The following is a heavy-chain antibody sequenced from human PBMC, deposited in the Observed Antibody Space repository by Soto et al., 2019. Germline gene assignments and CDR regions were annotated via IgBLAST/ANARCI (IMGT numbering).Heavy chain of an antibody. Sequence: QVQLVESGGGVVQPGRSLRLSCAVSGFRFSGYGMHWVRQAPGQGLEWVAVIWYDGSNENYADSVKGRFTISRDNSKNTLYLLMNSLRAEDTAVYYCAGAGGYNYGEQTFDYWGQGTLVTVTA. CDR3: AGAGGYNYGEQTFDY. D-gene: IGHD5-18*01. CDR1: GFRFSGYG. V-gene: IGHV3-33*01. CDR2: IWYDGSNE. J-gene: IGHJ4*02.